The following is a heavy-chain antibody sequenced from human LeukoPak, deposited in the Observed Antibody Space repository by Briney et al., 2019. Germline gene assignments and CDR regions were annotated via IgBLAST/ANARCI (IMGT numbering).Heavy chain of an antibody. CDR1: GGSISSSSYY. J-gene: IGHJ4*02. Sequence: PSETLSLTCTVSGGSISSSSYYWGWIRQPPGRGLEWIGSIYYSGSTYYNPSLKSRVTISVDTSKNQFSLKLSSVTAADTAVCYCARVGLFGGGGVDYWGQGTLVTVSS. D-gene: IGHD3-16*01. CDR2: IYYSGST. CDR3: ARVGLFGGGGVDY. V-gene: IGHV4-39*01.